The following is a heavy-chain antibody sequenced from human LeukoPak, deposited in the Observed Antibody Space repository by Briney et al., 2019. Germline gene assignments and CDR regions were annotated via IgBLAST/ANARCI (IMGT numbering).Heavy chain of an antibody. J-gene: IGHJ6*03. V-gene: IGHV1-8*02. CDR2: MNPKSGNT. Sequence: ASVKVSCKASGYTFTSYDINWVRQVTGQGLEWMGWMNPKSGNTGYAQKFQGRVTMTRDTSTSTVYMELSSLRSDDTAVFYCARGPRITLVRGGQWYFYMDVWGKGTTVTVSS. CDR1: GYTFTSYD. D-gene: IGHD3-10*01. CDR3: ARGPRITLVRGGQWYFYMDV.